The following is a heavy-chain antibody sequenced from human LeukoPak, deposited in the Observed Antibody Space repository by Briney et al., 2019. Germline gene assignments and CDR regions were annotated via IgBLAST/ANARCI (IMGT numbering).Heavy chain of an antibody. D-gene: IGHD3-22*01. CDR3: AKDTRVYDSSGYYSA. CDR2: ISGSGGST. CDR1: GFTFSSCA. Sequence: PGGSLRLSCAASGFTFSSCAMSWVRQAPGKGLEWVSAISGSGGSTYYADSVKGRFTISRDNSKNTLYLQMNSLRAEDTAVYYCAKDTRVYDSSGYYSAWGQGTLVTVSS. V-gene: IGHV3-23*01. J-gene: IGHJ5*02.